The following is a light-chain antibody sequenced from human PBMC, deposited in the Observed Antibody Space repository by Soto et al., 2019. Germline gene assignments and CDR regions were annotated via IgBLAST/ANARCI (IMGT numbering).Light chain of an antibody. Sequence: DIQLTQSPSSLSASVGDRVTITCRASQAISSYLAWYQQKPGKVPELLIYATSTLQSGAPSRFSGSGSATDFTLTISSLQPEDVATYYCDNYNHAPTFGGGTKVEIK. CDR2: ATS. CDR3: DNYNHAPT. V-gene: IGKV1-27*01. J-gene: IGKJ4*01. CDR1: QAISSY.